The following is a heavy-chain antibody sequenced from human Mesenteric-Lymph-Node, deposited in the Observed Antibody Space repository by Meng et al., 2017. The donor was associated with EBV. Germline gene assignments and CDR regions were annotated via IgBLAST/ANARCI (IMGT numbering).Heavy chain of an antibody. CDR2: ISQSGDT. Sequence: LQQVGAGLVCPSDTCPFPCESAGGFFVGYHWGRIRQPPGKGLEYIGEISQSGDTTYNPSLKSRVTISVDRSRNQFSLKMASVTAADTAVYYCARGAIFGIVITYFDYWSQGTLVTASS. V-gene: IGHV4-34*01. J-gene: IGHJ4*02. D-gene: IGHD3-3*02. CDR3: ARGAIFGIVITYFDY. CDR1: GGFFVGYH.